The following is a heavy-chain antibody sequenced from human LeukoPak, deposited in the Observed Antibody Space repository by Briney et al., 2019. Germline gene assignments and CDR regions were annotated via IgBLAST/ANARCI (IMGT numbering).Heavy chain of an antibody. Sequence: GSLRLSCAASGFTFSSYSMSWVRQAPGKGLEWVSSISSSSSYIYYADSVKGRFTISRDNAKNSLYLQMNSLRAEDTAVYYCARDLYYDSSGYDCWGQGTLVTVSS. D-gene: IGHD3-22*01. CDR1: GFTFSSYS. V-gene: IGHV3-21*01. CDR2: ISSSSSYI. J-gene: IGHJ4*02. CDR3: ARDLYYDSSGYDC.